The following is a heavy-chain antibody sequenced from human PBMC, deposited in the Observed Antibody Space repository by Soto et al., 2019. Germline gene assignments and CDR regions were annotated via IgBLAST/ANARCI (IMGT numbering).Heavy chain of an antibody. J-gene: IGHJ4*02. Sequence: ASVKVSCKASGYTFTSYGLSWVRQAPGQGLEWMGWISAYNGNTNYAQKLQGRVTMTTDTSTSTAYMELRSLRSDDTAVYYCARDSGWYSSRISDYWGQGTLVTVSS. CDR1: GYTFTSYG. V-gene: IGHV1-18*01. CDR3: ARDSGWYSSRISDY. CDR2: ISAYNGNT. D-gene: IGHD6-19*01.